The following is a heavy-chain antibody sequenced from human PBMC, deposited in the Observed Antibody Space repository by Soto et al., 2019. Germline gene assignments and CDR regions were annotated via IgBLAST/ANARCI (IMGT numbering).Heavy chain of an antibody. CDR2: INPSGGST. CDR3: ARVPRRAARLYWFDP. Sequence: GASVKVSCKASGYTFTSYYIHWVRQAPGQGLEWMGIINPSGGSTSYAQKFQGRVTMTRDTSTSTVYMELSSLRSEDTAVYYCARVPRRAARLYWFDPWGQGTLVTVSS. CDR1: GYTFTSYY. D-gene: IGHD6-6*01. V-gene: IGHV1-46*03. J-gene: IGHJ5*02.